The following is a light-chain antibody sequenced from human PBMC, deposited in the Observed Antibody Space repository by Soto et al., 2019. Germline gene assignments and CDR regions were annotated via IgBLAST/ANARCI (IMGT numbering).Light chain of an antibody. CDR1: QGISSY. V-gene: IGKV1-9*01. CDR3: QQLNSYPPERFT. Sequence: DIQLTQSPSFLSASVGDRVTITCRASQGISSYLAWYQQKPGKAPKLLIYAASTLQGGVPSRFSGSGSGTEFTLTISSLQPEDFATYYCQQLNSYPPERFTFGPGTKVDIK. J-gene: IGKJ3*01. CDR2: AAS.